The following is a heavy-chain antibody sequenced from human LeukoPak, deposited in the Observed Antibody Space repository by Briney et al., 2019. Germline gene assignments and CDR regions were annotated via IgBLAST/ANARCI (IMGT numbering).Heavy chain of an antibody. Sequence: SETLSLTCAVYGGSFSGYYWSWIRQPPGKGLEWIGEINHSGSTNYNPSLKSRVTISVDTSKNQFSLKLSSVTAADTAVYYCARLVRTYCSSTSCYVWEDNWFDPWGQGTLVTVSS. CDR3: ARLVRTYCSSTSCYVWEDNWFDP. V-gene: IGHV4-34*01. CDR1: GGSFSGYY. D-gene: IGHD2-2*01. CDR2: INHSGST. J-gene: IGHJ5*02.